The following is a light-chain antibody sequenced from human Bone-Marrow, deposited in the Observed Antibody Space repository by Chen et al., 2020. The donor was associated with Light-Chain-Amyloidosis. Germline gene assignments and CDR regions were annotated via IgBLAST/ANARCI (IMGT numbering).Light chain of an antibody. CDR2: DDS. J-gene: IGLJ3*02. Sequence: SYVLTQPSSVSVAPGQTATIACGGNNIGSTCVHWYQQTPGQAPLVVVYDDSDRPSGIPERLSGCNSGNTTTLTISRVEAGDEADYYCQVWDRSSDRPVFGGGTTLTVL. CDR1: NIGSTC. CDR3: QVWDRSSDRPV. V-gene: IGLV3-21*02.